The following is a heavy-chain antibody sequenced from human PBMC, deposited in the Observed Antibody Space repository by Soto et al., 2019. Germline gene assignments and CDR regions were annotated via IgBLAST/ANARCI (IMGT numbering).Heavy chain of an antibody. CDR1: GGSISSGGYY. CDR2: IYYSGST. CDR3: AGGEEWFGELLGFDY. V-gene: IGHV4-31*03. D-gene: IGHD3-10*01. J-gene: IGHJ4*02. Sequence: QVQLQESGPGLVKPSQTLSLTCTVSGGSISSGGYYWSWIRQHPGKGLEWIGYIYYSGSTYYNPSLKSRVTIAVDTSKNQFSLKLSSVTAADTAVYYCAGGEEWFGELLGFDYWGQGTLVTVSS.